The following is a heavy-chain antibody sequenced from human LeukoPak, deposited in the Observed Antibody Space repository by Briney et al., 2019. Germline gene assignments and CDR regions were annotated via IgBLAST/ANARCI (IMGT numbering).Heavy chain of an antibody. Sequence: SETLSLTCAVYGGSFSGYYWSWIRQPSGKGLGWIGYIYYSGSTNYNPSLKSRVTISVDTSKNQFSLKLSSVTAADTAVYYCARRAAMVPYYFDYWGQGTLVTVSS. J-gene: IGHJ4*02. CDR2: IYYSGST. CDR3: ARRAAMVPYYFDY. CDR1: GGSFSGYY. V-gene: IGHV4-59*01. D-gene: IGHD5-18*01.